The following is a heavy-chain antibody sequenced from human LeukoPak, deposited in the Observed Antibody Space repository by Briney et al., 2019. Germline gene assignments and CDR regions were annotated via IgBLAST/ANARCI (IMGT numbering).Heavy chain of an antibody. CDR2: IYHSGNT. Sequence: SETLSLTCTVSGYSISNSFYWGWIRQPPGKGLEWIGSIYHSGNTYYNPSLKSRVTISVDTSKNQFSLNLSSMTAADTAVYYCAKGAGGFSYYNWFDPWGQGTLVTVSS. CDR3: AKGAGGFSYYNWFDP. D-gene: IGHD5-18*01. J-gene: IGHJ5*02. V-gene: IGHV4-38-2*02. CDR1: GYSISNSFY.